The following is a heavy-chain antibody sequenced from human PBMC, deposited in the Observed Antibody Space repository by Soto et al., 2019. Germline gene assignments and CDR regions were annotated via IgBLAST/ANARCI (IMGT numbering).Heavy chain of an antibody. D-gene: IGHD2-2*01. J-gene: IGHJ5*02. CDR1: GGSISSGGYY. CDR3: ARDRVPAAGPMRFDP. CDR2: IYYSGST. V-gene: IGHV4-31*03. Sequence: QVQLQESGPGLVKPSQTLSLTCTVSGGSISSGGYYWSWIRQHPGKGLEWIGYIYYSGSTYYNPSLKSRVTISVDTSKNQSPLKLSSVTAADTAVYYCARDRVPAAGPMRFDPWGQGTLVTVSS.